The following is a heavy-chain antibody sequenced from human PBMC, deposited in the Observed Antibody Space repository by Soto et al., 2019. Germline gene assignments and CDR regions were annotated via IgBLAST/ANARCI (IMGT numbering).Heavy chain of an antibody. D-gene: IGHD2-8*01. CDR3: ARGDSTDCSNGVCSFFYNHDMDV. J-gene: IGHJ6*02. Sequence: ASVKVSCKASGYSFTDYHIHWVRQAPGQGLEWLGRINPKSGGTSTAQKFQGWVTMTTDTSISTASVELTRLTSDDTAIYYCARGDSTDCSNGVCSFFYNHDMDVWGQGTTVTVSS. CDR2: INPKSGGT. V-gene: IGHV1-2*04. CDR1: GYSFTDYH.